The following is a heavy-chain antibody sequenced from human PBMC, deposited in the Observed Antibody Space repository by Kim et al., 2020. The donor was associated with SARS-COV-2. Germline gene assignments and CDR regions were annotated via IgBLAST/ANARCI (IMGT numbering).Heavy chain of an antibody. D-gene: IGHD1-26*01. Sequence: ASVKVSCKASGYTFTGYYMHWVRQAPGQGLEWMGRINPNSGGTNYAQKFQGRVTMTRDTSISTAYMELSRLRSDDTAVYYCAREWEIYYYYYGMDVWGQGTTVTVSS. CDR2: INPNSGGT. J-gene: IGHJ6*02. CDR3: AREWEIYYYYYGMDV. V-gene: IGHV1-2*06. CDR1: GYTFTGYY.